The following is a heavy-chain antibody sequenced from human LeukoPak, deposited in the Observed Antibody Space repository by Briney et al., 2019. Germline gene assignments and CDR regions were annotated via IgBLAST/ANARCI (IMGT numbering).Heavy chain of an antibody. CDR2: VYYSGST. CDR3: ATWRTAKTGFDY. D-gene: IGHD1-1*01. CDR1: GGSISSSSYY. V-gene: IGHV4-39*01. J-gene: IGHJ4*02. Sequence: PSETLSLTCTVSGGSISSSSYYWGWIRQPPGKGLEWIGSVYYSGSTYYNPSLQSRVTISVDTSKNQFSLQLTSVTAADTAVYYCATWRTAKTGFDYWGQGTLVTVSS.